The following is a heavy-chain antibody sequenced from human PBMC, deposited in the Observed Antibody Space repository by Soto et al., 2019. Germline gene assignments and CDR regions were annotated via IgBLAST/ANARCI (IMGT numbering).Heavy chain of an antibody. V-gene: IGHV1-58*01. CDR3: AASIAAAGMDV. CDR2: IVVGSGNT. Sequence: SVKVSCKASGFTFTSSAVQRVRQARGQRLEWIGWIVVGSGNTNYAQKFQERVTITRDMSTSTAYMELSSLRSEDTAVYYCAASIAAAGMDVWGQGTTVTVSS. D-gene: IGHD6-13*01. CDR1: GFTFTSSA. J-gene: IGHJ6*02.